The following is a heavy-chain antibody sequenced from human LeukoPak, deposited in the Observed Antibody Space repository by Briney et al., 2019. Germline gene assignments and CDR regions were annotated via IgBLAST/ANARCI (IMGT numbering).Heavy chain of an antibody. D-gene: IGHD4-17*01. V-gene: IGHV4-34*01. Sequence: SETLSLPFSVSGGSFSGYYWSWIRQPPGKGLEWIGEINHSGSTNYNPSLKSRVTISVDTSKNQFSLKLSSVTAADTAVYYCARAGLNGDVDYWGQGTLVTVSS. CDR3: ARAGLNGDVDY. J-gene: IGHJ4*02. CDR1: GGSFSGYY. CDR2: INHSGST.